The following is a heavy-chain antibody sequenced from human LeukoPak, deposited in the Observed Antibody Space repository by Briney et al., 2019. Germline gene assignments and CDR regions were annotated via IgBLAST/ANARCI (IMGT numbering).Heavy chain of an antibody. V-gene: IGHV3-20*04. CDR3: ARVAYDSSGYDDY. J-gene: IGHJ4*02. CDR2: INWNGGST. Sequence: PGGSLRLSCTVSGFTVSSNSMSWVRQAPGKGLEWVSGINWNGGSTGYADSVKGRFTISRDNAKNSLYLQMNSLRAEDTALYYCARVAYDSSGYDDYWGQGTLVTVSS. D-gene: IGHD3-22*01. CDR1: GFTVSSNS.